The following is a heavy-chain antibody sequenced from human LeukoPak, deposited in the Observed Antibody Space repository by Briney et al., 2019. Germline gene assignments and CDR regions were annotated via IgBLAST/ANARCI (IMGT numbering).Heavy chain of an antibody. CDR3: ARKTWYGAAYYYYFIDV. CDR1: GGSISSGGYS. D-gene: IGHD3-10*01. J-gene: IGHJ6*03. CDR2: IYHSGST. V-gene: IGHV4-30-2*01. Sequence: PSQTLSLTCAVSGGSISSGGYSWSWIRQPPGKGLEWIGYIYHSGSTYYNPSLKSRVTISGDRSRNQFSLKLRSVTATDSAMYYCARKTWYGAAYYYYFIDVWGKGTTVTVSS.